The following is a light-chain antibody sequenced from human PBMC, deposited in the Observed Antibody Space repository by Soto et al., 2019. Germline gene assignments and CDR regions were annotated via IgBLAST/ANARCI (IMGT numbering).Light chain of an antibody. CDR3: CSSAPESTYV. V-gene: IGLV2-23*01. Sequence: QSALAQPASVSGSPGQSVTISCTGTSSDVGAYNSVSWYQQHPDKAPQLMIYKGTQRPSGVSNRFSGSTSGNAASLTISGLQAGDEADYCCCSSAPESTYVVGTGTKLTVL. J-gene: IGLJ1*01. CDR2: KGT. CDR1: SSDVGAYNS.